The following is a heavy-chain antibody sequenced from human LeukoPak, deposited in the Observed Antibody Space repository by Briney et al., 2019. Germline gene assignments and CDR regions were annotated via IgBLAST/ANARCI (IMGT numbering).Heavy chain of an antibody. D-gene: IGHD1-1*01. Sequence: GASVKVSCHTSGYTFSDFYLNWVRQAPGQGLEWMGWINPYSGALISAQSLQGRLTMTWDTSTGTAYMELTRLTSDDTAVYYCATATVTHTRVPCGHGTLVTVSS. CDR1: GYTFSDFY. CDR3: ATATVTHTRVP. V-gene: IGHV1-2*02. J-gene: IGHJ5*02. CDR2: INPYSGAL.